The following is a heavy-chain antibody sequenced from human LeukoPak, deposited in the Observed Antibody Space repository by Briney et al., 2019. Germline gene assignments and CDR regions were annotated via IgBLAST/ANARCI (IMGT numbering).Heavy chain of an antibody. J-gene: IGHJ4*02. V-gene: IGHV1-18*01. CDR2: ISAYNGNT. CDR3: ARDSSSYYYGSGSYGGY. CDR1: GYTFTSYG. Sequence: ASVKVSCKASGYTFTSYGISWVRQAPGQGLEWMGWISAYNGNTNYAQKLQGRVTMTTDTSTSTAYMELRSLRSDDTAVYYCARDSSSYYYGSGSYGGYWGQGTLVTVSS. D-gene: IGHD3-10*01.